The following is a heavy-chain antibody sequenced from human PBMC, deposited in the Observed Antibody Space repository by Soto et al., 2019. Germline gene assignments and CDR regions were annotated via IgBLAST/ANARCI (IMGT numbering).Heavy chain of an antibody. CDR2: ISWNSGSI. CDR1: WFTFDDYA. V-gene: IGHV3-9*01. D-gene: IGHD6-13*01. Sequence: GGSLRLSCAASWFTFDDYAMHRVRQAPGKGLEWVSGISWNSGSIGYADSVKGRFTISRDNAKNSLYLQMNSLRAEDTALYYCEKDTRSSSWLSYFDYWGQGTLVTVSS. CDR3: EKDTRSSSWLSYFDY. J-gene: IGHJ4*02.